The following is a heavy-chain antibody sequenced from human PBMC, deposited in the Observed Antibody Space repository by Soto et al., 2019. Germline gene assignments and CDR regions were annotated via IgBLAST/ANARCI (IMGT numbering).Heavy chain of an antibody. J-gene: IGHJ6*04. CDR3: ARDDVLCDGGRCYGVPLDG. CDR1: GFTVSSKY. Sequence: GSLRLSCAASGFTVSSKYMSWVRQAPGKGLEWVSIIQSGGPTYYADSVKGRFTISRDTSENTLHLQMDSLRAEDTAVYYCARDDVLCDGGRCYGVPLDGWGKGITVTVSS. CDR2: IQSGGPT. V-gene: IGHV3-66*01. D-gene: IGHD2-15*01.